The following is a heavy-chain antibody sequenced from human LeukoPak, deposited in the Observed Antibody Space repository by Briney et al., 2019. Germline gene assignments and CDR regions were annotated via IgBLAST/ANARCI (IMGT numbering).Heavy chain of an antibody. CDR1: GFTVSRNI. V-gene: IGHV3-66*01. D-gene: IGHD2-21*01. CDR2: VYSGGST. CDR3: WRELRAMIASGLDY. Sequence: PGGSLRLSCADSGFTVSRNIMSWVPQAPGKGLEWVSLVYSGGSTYYADSVKGRFTISRDNSKNTLYLQMNSLRAGDTAAYYCWRELRAMIASGLDYWGQGTLVTVSS. J-gene: IGHJ4*02.